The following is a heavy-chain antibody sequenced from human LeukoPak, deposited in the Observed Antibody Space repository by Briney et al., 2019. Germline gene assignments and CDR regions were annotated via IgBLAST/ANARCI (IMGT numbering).Heavy chain of an antibody. CDR2: LSASGTT. D-gene: IGHD1-26*01. J-gene: IGHJ4*02. CDR3: ARATYSGDTSYVFDY. CDR1: GDSISSYY. V-gene: IGHV4-59*10. Sequence: PSETLSLTCAVSGDSISSYYWNWFRQPAGKGLQWIGRLSASGTTSYNPSLESRLSMSLDTSKNQFSLKLNSVTAADTAVYYCARATYSGDTSYVFDYWGQGTLVSVPS.